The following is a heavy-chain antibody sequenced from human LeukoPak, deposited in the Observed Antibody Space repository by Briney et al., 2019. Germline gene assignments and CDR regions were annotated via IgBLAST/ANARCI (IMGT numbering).Heavy chain of an antibody. CDR1: GGSISSSSYY. J-gene: IGHJ5*02. D-gene: IGHD6-13*01. CDR3: ARDRIRGLAAAGRGSWFDP. CDR2: INHSGST. V-gene: IGHV4-39*07. Sequence: SETLSLTCTVSGGSISSSSYYWSWIRQPPGKGLEWIGEINHSGSTNYNPSLKSRVTISVDTSKNQFSLKLSSVTAADTAVYYCARDRIRGLAAAGRGSWFDPRGQGTLVTVSS.